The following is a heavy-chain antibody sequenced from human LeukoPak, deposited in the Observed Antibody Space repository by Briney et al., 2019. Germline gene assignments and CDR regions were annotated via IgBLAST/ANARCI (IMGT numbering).Heavy chain of an antibody. D-gene: IGHD6-19*01. J-gene: IGHJ4*02. CDR3: AKSSGWFLDY. CDR1: GFTFSKYA. V-gene: IGHV3-23*01. Sequence: PGGSLRLSCAASGFTFSKYAMTCVRQAPGKGLEWVSGISVSGGSTNYADSVKGRFTISRDNSKNTLYLQMNSLRAEDTAVYYCAKSSGWFLDYWGQGTLVTVSS. CDR2: ISVSGGST.